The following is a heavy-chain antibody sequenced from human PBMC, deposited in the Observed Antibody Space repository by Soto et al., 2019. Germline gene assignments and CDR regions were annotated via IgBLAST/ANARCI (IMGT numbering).Heavy chain of an antibody. CDR3: ARGGCSGGSCYFGY. D-gene: IGHD2-15*01. V-gene: IGHV3-48*02. CDR2: ISSSSSTI. J-gene: IGHJ4*02. Sequence: EVQLVESGGGLVQPGGSLRLSCAASGFTFSSYSMHWVRQAPGKGLEWVSYISSSSSTIYYADSVKGRFTISRDNAKNSLYLQMSSLRDEDTAVYYCARGGCSGGSCYFGYWGQGTLVTVSS. CDR1: GFTFSSYS.